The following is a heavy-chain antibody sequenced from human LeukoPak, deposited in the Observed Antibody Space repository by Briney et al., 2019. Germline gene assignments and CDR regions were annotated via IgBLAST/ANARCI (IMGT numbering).Heavy chain of an antibody. D-gene: IGHD3-22*01. Sequence: RTSETLSLTCAVYGGSFSGYYWSWIRQPPGKGLEWIGEINHSGSTNYNPSLKSRVTISVDTSKNQFSLKLSSVTAADTAVYYCASRPLYYYDSSGYCQGDYWGQGTLVTVSS. CDR1: GGSFSGYY. CDR3: ASRPLYYYDSSGYCQGDY. J-gene: IGHJ4*02. V-gene: IGHV4-34*01. CDR2: INHSGST.